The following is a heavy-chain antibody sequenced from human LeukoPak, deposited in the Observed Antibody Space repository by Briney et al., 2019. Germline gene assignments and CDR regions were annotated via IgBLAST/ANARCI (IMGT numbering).Heavy chain of an antibody. CDR2: IKQDGSEK. CDR3: ARDGNLYYYYMDV. V-gene: IGHV3-7*01. Sequence: GGSLRLSCAASGFTFSSYWMSWVRQAPGKGLEWVANIKQDGSEKYYVDSVKGRFTISRDNAKNSLYLQMNSLRAEDTAVYYCARDGNLYYYYMDVWGKGTTVTISS. J-gene: IGHJ6*03. D-gene: IGHD1-1*01. CDR1: GFTFSSYW.